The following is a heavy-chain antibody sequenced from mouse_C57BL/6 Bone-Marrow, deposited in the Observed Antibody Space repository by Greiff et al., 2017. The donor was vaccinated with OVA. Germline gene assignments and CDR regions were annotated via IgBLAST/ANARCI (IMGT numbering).Heavy chain of an antibody. D-gene: IGHD1-1*01. CDR3: ARPYYYGSRYYYAMDY. J-gene: IGHJ4*01. V-gene: IGHV1-26*01. Sequence: VQLKQSGPELVKPGASVKISCKASGYTFTDYYMNWVKQSHGKSLEWIGDINPNNGGTSYNQKFKGKATLTVDKSSSTAYMELRSLTSEDSAVYYCARPYYYGSRYYYAMDYWGQGTSVTVSS. CDR2: INPNNGGT. CDR1: GYTFTDYY.